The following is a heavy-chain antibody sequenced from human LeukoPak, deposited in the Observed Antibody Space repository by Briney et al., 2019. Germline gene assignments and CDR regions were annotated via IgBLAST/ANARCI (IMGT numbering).Heavy chain of an antibody. D-gene: IGHD2-2*01. J-gene: IGHJ6*02. CDR2: ISYDGSNK. CDR3: ARWYVVPAASLYYYYGMDV. V-gene: IGHV3-30-3*01. Sequence: GGSLRLSCAASGFTFSSYAMHWVRQAPGKGLEWLAVISYDGSNKYYADSVKGRFTISRDNSKNTLYLQMNSLRAEDTAVYYCARWYVVPAASLYYYYGMDVWGQGTTVTVSS. CDR1: GFTFSSYA.